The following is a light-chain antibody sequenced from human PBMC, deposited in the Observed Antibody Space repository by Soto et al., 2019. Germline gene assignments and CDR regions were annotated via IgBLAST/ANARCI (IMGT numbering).Light chain of an antibody. V-gene: IGKV3-11*01. CDR2: DAS. CDR1: QSISTY. Sequence: EIVLTQSPATLSLSPGERATLSCRASQSISTYLAWYQQKPGQAPRLLIYDASNRATGIPARFSGSGSGTDFTLTISSLEPEDFAVYYCQQRSSWLFGGGTNVEIK. CDR3: QQRSSWL. J-gene: IGKJ4*01.